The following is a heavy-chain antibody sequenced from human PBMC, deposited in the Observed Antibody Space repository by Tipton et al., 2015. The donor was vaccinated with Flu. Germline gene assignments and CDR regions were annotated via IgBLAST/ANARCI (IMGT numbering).Heavy chain of an antibody. CDR1: GDSISSDYY. CDR2: IYYSGGA. Sequence: TLSLTCTISGDSISSDYYWGWVRQPPGKGLEWIANIYYSGGAKYNPSLRSRVTISADTSNQFSLTLSSVTAADTAVYYCATTTNYYYGMDVWGQGISVTVSS. V-gene: IGHV4-38-2*02. J-gene: IGHJ6*02. D-gene: IGHD1-14*01. CDR3: ATTTNYYYGMDV.